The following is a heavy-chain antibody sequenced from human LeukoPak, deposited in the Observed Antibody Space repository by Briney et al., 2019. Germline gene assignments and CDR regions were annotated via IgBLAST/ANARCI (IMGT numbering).Heavy chain of an antibody. CDR3: AKMNGYSYGYGSDFDY. CDR2: ISGSGGST. Sequence: GGSLRLSCAASGFTFSSYAMSWVRQAPGKGLEWVSAISGSGGSTYYADSVKGRFTISRDNSKNTLYLQMNSLRAEDTAVYYCAKMNGYSYGYGSDFDYWGQGTLVTVSS. D-gene: IGHD5-18*01. V-gene: IGHV3-23*01. CDR1: GFTFSSYA. J-gene: IGHJ4*02.